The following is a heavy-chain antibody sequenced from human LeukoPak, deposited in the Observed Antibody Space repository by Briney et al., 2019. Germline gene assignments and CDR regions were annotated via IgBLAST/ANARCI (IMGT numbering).Heavy chain of an antibody. CDR1: GGSISSSNW. V-gene: IGHV4-4*02. D-gene: IGHD1-1*01. Sequence: PSGTLSLTCAVSGGSISSSNWWCWVRPPPGKGLEWIGEIYNSGSTNYNPSLKSRVAIFVDMSKNHFSLRLTSVTAADTALYYCARGSGTLDAFDICGRGTMVTVPS. CDR3: ARGSGTLDAFDI. CDR2: IYNSGST. J-gene: IGHJ3*02.